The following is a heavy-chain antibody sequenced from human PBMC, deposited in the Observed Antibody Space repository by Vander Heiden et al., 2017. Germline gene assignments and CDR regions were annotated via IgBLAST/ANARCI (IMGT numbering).Heavy chain of an antibody. CDR3: VKDDGETMVRGVT. D-gene: IGHD3-10*01. J-gene: IGHJ5*02. CDR1: GFTFISYS. CDR2: ISSNGGST. Sequence: EVQLVESGGGLVQPGGSLRLSCSASGFTFISYSMHGVRQAPGKGLEYVSVISSNGGSTYYADSVKGRFTISRDNSKNTLYLQMSSLRGEDTAVYYCVKDDGETMVRGVTWGQGTLVTVSS. V-gene: IGHV3-64D*06.